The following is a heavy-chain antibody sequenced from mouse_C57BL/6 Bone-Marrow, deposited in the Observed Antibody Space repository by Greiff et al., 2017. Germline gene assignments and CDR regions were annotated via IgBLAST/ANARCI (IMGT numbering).Heavy chain of an antibody. CDR3: ARSGQTWFAY. D-gene: IGHD3-3*01. CDR2: IHPNSGST. CDR1: GYTFTSYW. J-gene: IGHJ3*01. V-gene: IGHV1-64*01. Sequence: QVHVKQPGAELVKPGASVKLSCKASGYTFTSYWMHWVKQRPGQGLEWIGMIHPNSGSTNYNEKFKSKATLTVDKSSSTAYMQLSSLTSEDSAVYYFARSGQTWFAYWGQGTLVTVSA.